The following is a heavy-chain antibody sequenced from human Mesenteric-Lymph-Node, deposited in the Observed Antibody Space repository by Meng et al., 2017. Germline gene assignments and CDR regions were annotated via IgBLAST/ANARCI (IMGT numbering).Heavy chain of an antibody. Sequence: QGQLVQSGAEVKKPWSSVKVSCKASGGTFSSYAISWVRQAPGQGLEWMGWISAYNGNTNYAQKLQGRVTMTTDTSTSTAYMELRSLRSDDTAVYYCARTRGYSYGYGGYNFDYWGQGTLVTVSS. CDR2: ISAYNGNT. CDR3: ARTRGYSYGYGGYNFDY. CDR1: GGTFSSYA. D-gene: IGHD5-18*01. V-gene: IGHV1-18*01. J-gene: IGHJ4*02.